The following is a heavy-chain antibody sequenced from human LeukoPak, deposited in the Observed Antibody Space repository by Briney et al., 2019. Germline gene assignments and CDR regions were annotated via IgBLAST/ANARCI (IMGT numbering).Heavy chain of an antibody. CDR3: AGDRWRGAPDYFDC. D-gene: IGHD1-26*01. CDR2: VSKDTVTK. V-gene: IGHV3-30*03. CDR1: GFSLTHDA. J-gene: IGHJ4*02. Sequence: GTSLRLSCAASGFSLTHDAIHWVRQAPGKGLEWVAVVSKDTVTKFYRDSVKGRFTVSTDSSKNTVYLQMTGLRSEDSAVYYCAGDRWRGAPDYFDCWGQGTLVTVSS.